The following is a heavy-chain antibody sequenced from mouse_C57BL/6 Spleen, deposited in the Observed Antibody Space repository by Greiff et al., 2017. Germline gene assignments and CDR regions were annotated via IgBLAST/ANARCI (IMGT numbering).Heavy chain of an antibody. CDR1: GYTFTSYW. CDR2: IDPSDSYT. J-gene: IGHJ3*01. V-gene: IGHV1-69*01. Sequence: QVQLQQPGAELVMPGASVKLSCKASGYTFTSYWMPWVKQRPGQGLEWIGEIDPSDSYTNYNQKFKGKSTLTVDKSSSTAYMQLSSLTSEDSAVYYRERCHSYYDYWGQGTLVTVSA. D-gene: IGHD2-4*01. CDR3: ERCHSYYDY.